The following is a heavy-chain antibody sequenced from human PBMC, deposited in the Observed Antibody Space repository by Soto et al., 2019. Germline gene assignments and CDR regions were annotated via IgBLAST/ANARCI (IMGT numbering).Heavy chain of an antibody. CDR3: AREDSIIIPAVSDF. J-gene: IGHJ4*02. V-gene: IGHV3-21*01. CDR2: ISKSDYT. Sequence: GGSLRLSCTVSGFAFNNYGINWVRQAPGKGLEWVSSISKSDYTYYSDSVKGRFTISRDNAKNSVSLQMNTLRVEDTAVYYCAREDSIIIPAVSDFWGQGALVTVSS. D-gene: IGHD2-2*01. CDR1: GFAFNNYG.